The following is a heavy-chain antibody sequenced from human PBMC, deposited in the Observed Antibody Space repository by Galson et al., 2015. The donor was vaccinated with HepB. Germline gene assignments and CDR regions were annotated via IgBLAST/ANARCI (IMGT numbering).Heavy chain of an antibody. CDR1: GFTFSSYW. D-gene: IGHD3-3*01. Sequence: SLRLSCAASGFTFSSYWMHWVRQAPGEGLVWVSRISGGGNYTIYGDSVKGRFTISRDNSKNTLYLQMNSLRAEDTAVYYCASSIKIFLAEISDLWGQVTKVTVSS. CDR2: ISGGGNYT. J-gene: IGHJ3*01. CDR3: ASSIKIFLAEISDL. V-gene: IGHV3-74*01.